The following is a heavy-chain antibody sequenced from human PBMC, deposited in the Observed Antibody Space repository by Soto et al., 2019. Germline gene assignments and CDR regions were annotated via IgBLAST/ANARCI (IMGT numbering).Heavy chain of an antibody. CDR2: ISGSGGST. Sequence: EVQLLESGGGLVQPGGSLRLSCAASGFTFSSYAMSWVRQAPGKGLEWVSAISGSGGSTYYADSVKGRFTISRDNSKNTLYLKMNSLRAEDTAVYYCWYSSSWTPHDYWGQGTLVTVSS. J-gene: IGHJ4*02. CDR3: WYSSSWTPHDY. CDR1: GFTFSSYA. V-gene: IGHV3-23*01. D-gene: IGHD6-13*01.